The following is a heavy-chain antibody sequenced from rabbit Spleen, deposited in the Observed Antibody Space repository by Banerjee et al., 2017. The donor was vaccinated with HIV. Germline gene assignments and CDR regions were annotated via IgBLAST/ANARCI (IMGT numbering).Heavy chain of an antibody. D-gene: IGHD2-1*01. CDR2: IYAGSSNNV. Sequence: QEQLMESGGDLVKPEGSLTLTCTASGFSFSSGYDMCWVRQAPGKGLEWIACIYAGSSNNVYSATWAKGRFTISKTSSTTLTLQMTSLTAADTATYFCARSTYGYDDYGDLYYAAMDLWGPGTLVTVS. J-gene: IGHJ6*01. V-gene: IGHV1S45*01. CDR3: ARSTYGYDDYGDLYYAAMDL. CDR1: GFSFSSGYD.